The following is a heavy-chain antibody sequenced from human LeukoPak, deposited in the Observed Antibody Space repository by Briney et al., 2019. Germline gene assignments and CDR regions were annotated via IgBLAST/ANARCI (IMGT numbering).Heavy chain of an antibody. V-gene: IGHV3-9*01. CDR1: GFTFDDYA. CDR3: ARLFGGVTTFDY. J-gene: IGHJ4*02. D-gene: IGHD4-17*01. CDR2: ISWNSGNI. Sequence: PGRSLRLSCEASGFTFDDYAMYWVRQAPGKGLEWVSGISWNSGNIGYADSVKGRFTISRDNAKNSLYLEMNSLSAEDTAVYYCARLFGGVTTFDYWGQGILVTVSS.